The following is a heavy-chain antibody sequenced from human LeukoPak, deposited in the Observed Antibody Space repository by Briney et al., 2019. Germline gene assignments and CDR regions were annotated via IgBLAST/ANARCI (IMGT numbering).Heavy chain of an antibody. Sequence: GGSLRLFCAASGFTFSSYALSWVRQAPRKGLEWVSGISGSGGSTYYADSVKGRFTISRDNSKNTLYLQMNSLRAEDTAVYYCAKDLGDFFCDYWGQGTLVTVSS. V-gene: IGHV3-23*01. CDR2: ISGSGGST. J-gene: IGHJ4*02. CDR3: AKDLGDFFCDY. CDR1: GFTFSSYA. D-gene: IGHD2/OR15-2a*01.